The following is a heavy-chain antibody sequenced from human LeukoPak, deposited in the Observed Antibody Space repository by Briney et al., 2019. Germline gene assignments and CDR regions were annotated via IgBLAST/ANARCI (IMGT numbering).Heavy chain of an antibody. CDR2: INPSGSSA. CDR1: GYSLTSYY. V-gene: IGHV1-46*01. D-gene: IGHD1-26*01. CDR3: ARDYSRWELLLNY. J-gene: IGHJ4*02. Sequence: ASVKVSCKASGYSLTSYYMHWVRQAPGQGLEWMGFINPSGSSAAYAQKFQGRLTMTRDMFTSTDYMELTSLTSDDTAVYYCARDYSRWELLLNYWGQGTLVTVSS.